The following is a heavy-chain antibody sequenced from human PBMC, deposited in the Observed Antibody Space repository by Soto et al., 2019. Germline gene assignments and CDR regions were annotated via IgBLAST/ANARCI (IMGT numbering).Heavy chain of an antibody. CDR3: ARDYDSSGSYEYWYFDL. CDR1: GGSISSGGYY. J-gene: IGHJ2*01. CDR2: IYYSGST. D-gene: IGHD3-22*01. V-gene: IGHV4-31*03. Sequence: SETLSLTCSVSGGSISSGGYYWSWIRQHPVKGLEWIGYIYYSGSTYYNPSLKSRVTISVDTSKNQFSLKLSSVTAADTAVYYCARDYDSSGSYEYWYFDLWGRGTLVTVSS.